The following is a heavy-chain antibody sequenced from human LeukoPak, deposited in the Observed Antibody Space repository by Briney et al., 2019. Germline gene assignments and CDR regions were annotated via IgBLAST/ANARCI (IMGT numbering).Heavy chain of an antibody. V-gene: IGHV3-74*01. CDR2: VNGDGSRI. D-gene: IGHD3-22*01. CDR3: AKALGGYDRSGSHFDC. CDR1: GFTFSSHG. Sequence: GGSLRLSCAASGFTFSSHGMSWVRQAPGKGLVWVSRVNGDGSRIHYADSVKGRFTISRDNSKNSLYLQMNSLRTEDTALYYCAKALGGYDRSGSHFDCGGQGTLVTVSS. J-gene: IGHJ4*02.